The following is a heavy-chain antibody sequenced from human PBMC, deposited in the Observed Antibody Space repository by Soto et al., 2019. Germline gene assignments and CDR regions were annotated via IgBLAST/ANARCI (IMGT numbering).Heavy chain of an antibody. V-gene: IGHV4-4*02. CDR1: GGTVASSHW. D-gene: IGHD2-21*02. J-gene: IGHJ5*02. CDR3: AREFVTAGGNNYFDP. Sequence: KPSETLSLTCGVSGGTVASSHWWSWVRQSPGRGLEWIGNVYHTGDTNFNPSLQSRVTFSVDKSNNQFSLRLTSVTAADTAVYFCAREFVTAGGNNYFDPWGPGTLVTVSS. CDR2: VYHTGDT.